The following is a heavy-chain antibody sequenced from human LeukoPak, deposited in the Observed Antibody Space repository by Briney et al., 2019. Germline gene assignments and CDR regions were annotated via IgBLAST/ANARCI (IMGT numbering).Heavy chain of an antibody. J-gene: IGHJ3*02. CDR1: GGSFSDYY. V-gene: IGHV4-34*01. CDR2: INDSGIT. Sequence: SDTLSLTCAVYGGSFSDYYWSWIRQPPGKGLEWIGEINDSGITNYNPSLKSRVIMSVDTSKNHLSLKLNSVTAADTAVYYCAKSNGYGLIDIWGQGTMVTVSS. D-gene: IGHD3-10*01. CDR3: AKSNGYGLIDI.